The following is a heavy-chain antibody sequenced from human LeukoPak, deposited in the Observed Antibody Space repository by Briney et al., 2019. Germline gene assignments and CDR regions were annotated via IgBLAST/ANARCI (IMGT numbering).Heavy chain of an antibody. CDR3: ARGNGYPFDC. Sequence: SQTLSLTCAISGDSLSSNSATWNWVRQSPSRGLEWLGRTYYRSKWYNDYAVSVKGRVTINPDASKKQFSLQLNSVTPEDTAMYYCARGNGYPFDCWGQGTLVTVSS. D-gene: IGHD1-1*01. CDR2: TYYRSKWYN. V-gene: IGHV6-1*01. J-gene: IGHJ5*01. CDR1: GDSLSSNSAT.